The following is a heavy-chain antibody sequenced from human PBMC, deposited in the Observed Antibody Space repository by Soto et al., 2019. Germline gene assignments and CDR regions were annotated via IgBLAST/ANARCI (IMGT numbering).Heavy chain of an antibody. Sequence: SETLSLTCTVSGGSISSSAHCWSWIRQPPGKGLEWIGYIYNSGSTYYNPSLKSRVIISVDTSKNQISLKLSSVTAADTAVYYCARSYDGGHYYGYYFDYWGQGTLVTV. CDR2: IYNSGST. CDR3: ARSYDGGHYYGYYFDY. V-gene: IGHV4-30-4*01. J-gene: IGHJ4*02. D-gene: IGHD3-22*01. CDR1: GGSISSSAHC.